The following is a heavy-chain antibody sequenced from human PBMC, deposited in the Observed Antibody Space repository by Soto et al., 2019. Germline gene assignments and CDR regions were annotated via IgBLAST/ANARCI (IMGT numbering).Heavy chain of an antibody. CDR1: GGSISSYY. CDR2: IYYSGST. J-gene: IGHJ6*03. CDR3: ASHNGGTWCDVGTYYYYYYMDV. Sequence: SETLSLTCTVSGGSISSYYWSWIRQPPGKGLEWNGYIYYSGSTNYNPSLKSRVTISVDTSKNQFSLKLSSVTAADTTVYYCASHNGGTWCDVGTYYYYYYMDVWGKGTTVTVSS. D-gene: IGHD2-8*01. V-gene: IGHV4-59*08.